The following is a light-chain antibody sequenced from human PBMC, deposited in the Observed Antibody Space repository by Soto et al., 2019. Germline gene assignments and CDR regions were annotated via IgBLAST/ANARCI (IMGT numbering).Light chain of an antibody. CDR1: QSVSSSY. CDR3: QQYGSSPPWT. V-gene: IGKV3-20*01. CDR2: GAS. J-gene: IGKJ1*01. Sequence: EIVMTQSPGTLSLSPGERATLSCRASQSVSSSYLAWYQQKPGQAPRLLIYGASSRSTGIPDRCSGSGSGTDLTLTISRLEPEDVAVYYCQQYGSSPPWTFGHGTKVEIK.